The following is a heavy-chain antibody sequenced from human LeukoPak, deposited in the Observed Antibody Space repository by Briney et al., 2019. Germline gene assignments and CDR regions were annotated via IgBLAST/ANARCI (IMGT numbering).Heavy chain of an antibody. Sequence: SETLSLTCAVYGGSFSGYYWSWIRQPPGKGLEWIGYIYYSGNTNYNPSLKSRVTISVDTSKNQFSLKLSSVSAADTAVYYCARVYYSRSYDYWYFDLWGRGTLVTVSS. CDR3: ARVYYSRSYDYWYFDL. CDR1: GGSFSGYY. V-gene: IGHV4-59*01. CDR2: IYYSGNT. D-gene: IGHD6-13*01. J-gene: IGHJ2*01.